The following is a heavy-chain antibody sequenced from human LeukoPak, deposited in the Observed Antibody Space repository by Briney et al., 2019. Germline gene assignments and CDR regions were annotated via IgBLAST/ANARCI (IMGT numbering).Heavy chain of an antibody. Sequence: NPSETLSLTXAVYGGSFSGYYWSWICQPPGKGLEWIGEINHSGSTNYNPSLKSRVTISVDTSKNQFSLKLSSVTAADTAVYYCASRLKNYYYYYMDVWGKGTTVTVSS. V-gene: IGHV4-34*01. CDR3: ASRLKNYYYYYMDV. J-gene: IGHJ6*03. CDR2: INHSGST. CDR1: GGSFSGYY. D-gene: IGHD2-8*01.